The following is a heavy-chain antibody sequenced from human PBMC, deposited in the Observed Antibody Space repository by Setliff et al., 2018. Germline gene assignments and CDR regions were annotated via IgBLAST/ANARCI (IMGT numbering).Heavy chain of an antibody. J-gene: IGHJ4*02. D-gene: IGHD3-3*02. Sequence: VASVKVSCKTSGYTFTTYGISWLRQAPGQGLEWMGWISVYSGDASYVQKFQGRVTMTADTSTSTVYMELRSLRSDDTAVYFCARDPTNHFWSAYWPFWGQGTLVTV. CDR3: ARDPTNHFWSAYWPF. CDR1: GYTFTTYG. V-gene: IGHV1-18*01. CDR2: ISVYSGDA.